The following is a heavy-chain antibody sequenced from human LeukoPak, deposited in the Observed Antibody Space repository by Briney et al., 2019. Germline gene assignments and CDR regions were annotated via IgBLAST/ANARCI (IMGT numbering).Heavy chain of an antibody. V-gene: IGHV3-30*02. D-gene: IGHD2-15*01. CDR2: IRYDGSNK. J-gene: IGHJ4*02. CDR1: GFTFSSYG. Sequence: GGSPRLSCAASGFTFSSYGMHWVRQAPGKGLEWVAFIRYDGSNKYYADSVKGRFTISRDNSKNTLYLQMNSLRAEDTAVYYCAKDQPSGYCSGGSCFLFDYWGQGTLVTVSS. CDR3: AKDQPSGYCSGGSCFLFDY.